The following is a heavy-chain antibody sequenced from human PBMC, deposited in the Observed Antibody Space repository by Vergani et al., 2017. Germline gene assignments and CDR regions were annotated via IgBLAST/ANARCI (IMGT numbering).Heavy chain of an antibody. CDR2: INSDGSST. CDR1: GFTFSSYW. V-gene: IGHV3-74*02. J-gene: IGHJ5*01. Sequence: EAYLVQSGGGLVTPGGSLRLSCAASGFTFSSYWMHWVRQAPGKGLVWVSRINSDGSSTSYADSVKGRFTISRDNAKNTLYLQMNSLRAEDTAIYYCVRARCSGPCFMSNWFDSWGQGTLVTVSS. D-gene: IGHD5-12*01. CDR3: VRARCSGPCFMSNWFDS.